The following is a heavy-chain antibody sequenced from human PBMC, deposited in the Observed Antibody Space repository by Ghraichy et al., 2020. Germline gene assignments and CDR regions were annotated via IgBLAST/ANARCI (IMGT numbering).Heavy chain of an antibody. CDR3: AKEGGEAEVDY. CDR2: ISGSGGST. J-gene: IGHJ4*02. V-gene: IGHV3-23*01. Sequence: LSLTCAASGFTFSSYAMSWVRQAPGKGLEWVSGISGSGGSTYYADSVKGRFTISRDNFKNTLYLQMNSLRAEDTAVYYCAKEGGEAEVDYWGQGTLVTVSS. D-gene: IGHD3-16*01. CDR1: GFTFSSYA.